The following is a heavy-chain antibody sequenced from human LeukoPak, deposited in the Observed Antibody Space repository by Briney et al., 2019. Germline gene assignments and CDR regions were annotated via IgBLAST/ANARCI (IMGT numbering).Heavy chain of an antibody. Sequence: GGSLRLSCSGSGSTFGFHGVHWVRQAPGKGLEWVAVISSDGTDQRYADSMKGRSSISRDNSKNTVSLQMHSLRVEDTAVYYCASTPPNHYYASSGYYPDYWGQGTLVTVSS. D-gene: IGHD3-22*01. CDR2: ISSDGTDQ. CDR1: GSTFGFHG. CDR3: ASTPPNHYYASSGYYPDY. V-gene: IGHV3-30-3*01. J-gene: IGHJ4*02.